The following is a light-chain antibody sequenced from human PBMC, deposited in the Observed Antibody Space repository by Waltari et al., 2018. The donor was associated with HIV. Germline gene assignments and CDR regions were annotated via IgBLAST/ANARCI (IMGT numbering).Light chain of an antibody. V-gene: IGLV7-46*01. Sequence: QAVVTQEPSLTVSPGGTVTLTCDSSTGPVTNYHYPYWFQQKPAHAPRTLIYDPSNRQSCTPARFSASRLGGKEALTRSGAQREDAADYYCVLSYDADWVFGGGTKLTVL. CDR2: DPS. CDR1: TGPVTNYHY. CDR3: VLSYDADWV. J-gene: IGLJ3*02.